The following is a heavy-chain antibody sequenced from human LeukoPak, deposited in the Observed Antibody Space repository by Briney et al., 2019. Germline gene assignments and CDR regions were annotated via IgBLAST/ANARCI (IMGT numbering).Heavy chain of an antibody. J-gene: IGHJ3*02. D-gene: IGHD5-12*01. CDR3: VRVATIRKTDAFDI. CDR2: IYTSGST. V-gene: IGHV4-59*10. Sequence: DPSETLSLTCAVYGGSFSGYYWSWIRQPAGKGLEWIGRIYTSGSTNYNPSLKSRVTMSVDTSKNQFSLKLSSVTAADTAVYYCVRVATIRKTDAFDIWGQGTMVTVSS. CDR1: GGSFSGYY.